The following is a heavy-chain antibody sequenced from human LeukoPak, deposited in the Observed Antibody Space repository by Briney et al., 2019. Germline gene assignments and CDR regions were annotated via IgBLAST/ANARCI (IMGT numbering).Heavy chain of an antibody. D-gene: IGHD3-9*01. J-gene: IGHJ5*02. CDR2: IYYSGST. CDR1: GGSISSYY. V-gene: IGHV4-59*01. CDR3: ARAFTYYDILTGYFAYNWFDP. Sequence: SETLSLTCTVSGGSISSYYWSWIRQPPGKGLEWIGYIYYSGSTNYNPSLKSRVTISVDTSKNQFSLKLSPVTDADTAVYYCARAFTYYDILTGYFAYNWFDPWGQGTLVTVSS.